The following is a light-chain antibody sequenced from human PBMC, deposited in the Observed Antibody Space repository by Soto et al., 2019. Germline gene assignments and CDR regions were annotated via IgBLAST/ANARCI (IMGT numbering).Light chain of an antibody. CDR2: GAS. Sequence: EIVLTQSPATLSLSPGDRATLSCRGSQSVSSYLAWYQQNPGQAPRLLIDGASNRATGIQDRFSGSGSGTDFPLTIRRLEPEDFAVYYCKQYGSSGTCGQGTKVDIK. J-gene: IGKJ1*01. CDR1: QSVSSY. CDR3: KQYGSSGT. V-gene: IGKV3-20*01.